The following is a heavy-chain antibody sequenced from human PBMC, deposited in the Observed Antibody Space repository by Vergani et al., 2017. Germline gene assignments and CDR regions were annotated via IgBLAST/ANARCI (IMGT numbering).Heavy chain of an antibody. D-gene: IGHD3-22*01. CDR1: GGSINSHNYY. J-gene: IGHJ4*02. Sequence: QVQLQESGPGLVKPSQTLSLTCTVSGGSINSHNYYWSWIRQPAGKGLEWIGRIHTSGSTNYNPSLKSRVTMSEDTSKNQFSLNLTSVTAADTAVYFCARGSGRSGCCYKPHFDYWGQGILVTVSS. CDR2: IHTSGST. CDR3: ARGSGRSGCCYKPHFDY. V-gene: IGHV4-61*02.